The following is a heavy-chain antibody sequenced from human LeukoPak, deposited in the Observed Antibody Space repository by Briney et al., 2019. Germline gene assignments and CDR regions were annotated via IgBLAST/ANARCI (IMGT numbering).Heavy chain of an antibody. J-gene: IGHJ4*02. CDR2: ISGSGGST. V-gene: IGHV3-23*01. D-gene: IGHD3-22*01. Sequence: GGSLRLSCAASGFTFSSYAMSWVRQAPGKGLEWVSAISGSGGSTYYADSVKGRFTISRDNSKNTLYLQMNSLRAEDTAVYYCAKDLQGYYYDSSGYENWGQGTLVTVSS. CDR3: AKDLQGYYYDSSGYEN. CDR1: GFTFSSYA.